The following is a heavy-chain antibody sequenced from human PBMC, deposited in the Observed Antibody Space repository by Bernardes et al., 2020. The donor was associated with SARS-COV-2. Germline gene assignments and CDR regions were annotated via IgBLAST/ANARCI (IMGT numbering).Heavy chain of an antibody. V-gene: IGHV3-74*01. CDR3: ARDFGGASDY. Sequence: GGSLRLSRVASGLSRYWMHWVRQAPGQGLVWVSRIETDGSRIDYADSVRGRFTIYSDNAKDTLYLQMNSLTVDDTAVYYCARDFGGASDYWGQGTLVTVSS. CDR2: IETDGSRI. D-gene: IGHD2-21*01. CDR1: GLSRYW. J-gene: IGHJ4*02.